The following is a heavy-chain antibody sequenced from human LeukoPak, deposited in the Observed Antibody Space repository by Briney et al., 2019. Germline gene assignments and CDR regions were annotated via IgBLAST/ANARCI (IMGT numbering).Heavy chain of an antibody. CDR3: AKVRYFGPSAFDI. Sequence: GRSLRLSCAASGFTFRNYGMHWVRQAPGRGLDWVAVISYDGSNKYYADSVKGRFTISRDNSKNTLYLQVNSLRAEDTAVYYCAKVRYFGPSAFDIWGQGTMVTVSS. CDR2: ISYDGSNK. J-gene: IGHJ3*02. CDR1: GFTFRNYG. D-gene: IGHD3-9*01. V-gene: IGHV3-30*18.